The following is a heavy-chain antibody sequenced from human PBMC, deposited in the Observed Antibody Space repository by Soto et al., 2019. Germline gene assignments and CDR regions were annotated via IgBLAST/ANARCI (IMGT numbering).Heavy chain of an antibody. CDR3: AKERDTRSSSCFDS. CDR1: RFTFSNYG. Sequence: QVQLVESGGGVVQPGRSLRLSCAASRFTFSNYGMQWVRQAPGKGLEWVAVISHAGTVKYYADSVKGRFTISRDNFQNTLELQMDSLRAEETAVYYCAKERDTRSSSCFDSWGQGTLVTVSS. CDR2: ISHAGTVK. J-gene: IGHJ4*02. V-gene: IGHV3-30*18. D-gene: IGHD5-18*01.